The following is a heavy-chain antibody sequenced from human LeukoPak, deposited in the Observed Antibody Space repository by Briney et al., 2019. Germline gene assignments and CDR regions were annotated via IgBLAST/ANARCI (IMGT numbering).Heavy chain of an antibody. V-gene: IGHV4-30-4*01. CDR3: ARDRYYYGYNAFDI. D-gene: IGHD3-10*01. CDR1: GGSISSGDYY. J-gene: IGHJ3*02. CDR2: IYYSGST. Sequence: PSQTLSLTCTVSGGSISSGDYYWSWIRQPPGKGLEWIGYIYYSGSTYYNPSLKSRVTISVDTSKYQFSLKLSSVTAADTAVYYCARDRYYYGYNAFDIWGQGTMVTVSS.